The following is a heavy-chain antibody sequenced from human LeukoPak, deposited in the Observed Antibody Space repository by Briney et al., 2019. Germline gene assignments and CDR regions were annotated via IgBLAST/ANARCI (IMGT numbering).Heavy chain of an antibody. D-gene: IGHD6-13*01. CDR2: IYNDGIT. CDR1: GFIVSSNY. CDR3: ARGLGYISDY. J-gene: IGHJ4*02. Sequence: GGSLRLSCAASGFIVSSNYMSWVRQAPGQGLEWVSIIYNDGITYADSVKGRFTISRDSSKNTVYLQMNSLRVEDTAVYFCARGLGYISDYWGQGTLVTVSS. V-gene: IGHV3-66*01.